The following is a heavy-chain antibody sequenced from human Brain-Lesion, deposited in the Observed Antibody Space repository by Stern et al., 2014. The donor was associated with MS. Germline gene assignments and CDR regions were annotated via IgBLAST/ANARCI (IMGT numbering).Heavy chain of an antibody. D-gene: IGHD4-17*01. CDR3: TRDRLDYGYSYFDY. V-gene: IGHV3-49*03. CDR1: GFSFGDYA. Sequence: EVQLVESGGGLIEPGRSLRLSCTASGFSFGDYAINWIRQAPGKGLEWVGVIRSKVYGGAAEYAASVKGRFTISRDDSKSIAYLQVNGLKTEDTAVYYCTRDRLDYGYSYFDYWGQGTLVTVSS. J-gene: IGHJ4*02. CDR2: IRSKVYGGAA.